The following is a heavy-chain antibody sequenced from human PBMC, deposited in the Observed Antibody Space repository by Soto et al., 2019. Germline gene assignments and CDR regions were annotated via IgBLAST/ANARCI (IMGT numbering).Heavy chain of an antibody. CDR2: IISTSSTI. J-gene: IGHJ4*02. CDR3: ARGLFES. CDR1: GFTFSSYS. V-gene: IGHV3-48*02. Sequence: GALRLSCAASGFTFSSYSMNWDRQAPGKGLEWISYIISTSSTIYYSDSVKGRFTISRDNAKNSLYLQMNSLRHEDTAVYYCARGLFESWGQGTLVTVSS.